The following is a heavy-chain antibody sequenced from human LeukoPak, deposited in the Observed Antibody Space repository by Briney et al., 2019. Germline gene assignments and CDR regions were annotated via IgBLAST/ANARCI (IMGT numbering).Heavy chain of an antibody. J-gene: IGHJ3*02. CDR1: GGSISSGSYY. CDR2: IYTSGST. V-gene: IGHV4-61*02. CDR3: AGGIQYAFDI. Sequence: SQTLSLTCTVSGGSISSGSYYWSWIRQPAGKGLEWIGRIYTSGSTNYNPSLKSRVTISVDTSKNQFSLKLSSVTAADTAVYYCAGGIQYAFDIWGQGTMVTVSS. D-gene: IGHD5-18*01.